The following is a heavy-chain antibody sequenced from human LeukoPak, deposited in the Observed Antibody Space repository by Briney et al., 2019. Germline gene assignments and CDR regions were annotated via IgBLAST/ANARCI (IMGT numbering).Heavy chain of an antibody. J-gene: IGHJ4*02. Sequence: QSGGSLRLSCAASGFTFSSYAMSWVRQAPGKGLEWVSAISGSGGSTYYADSVKGRFTISRDNSKNTLYLQMNSLRAEDTAVYYCAKDAPITMIVVVIPNHTSKFDYWGQGTLVTVSS. V-gene: IGHV3-23*01. CDR3: AKDAPITMIVVVIPNHTSKFDY. CDR1: GFTFSSYA. CDR2: ISGSGGST. D-gene: IGHD3-22*01.